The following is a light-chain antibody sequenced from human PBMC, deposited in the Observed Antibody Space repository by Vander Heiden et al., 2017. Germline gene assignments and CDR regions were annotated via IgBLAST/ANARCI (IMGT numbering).Light chain of an antibody. CDR3: SSYTSSNTLV. Sequence: QSALTQPATVSGSPGQSFTISCTGTSSDVGAYNYVSWYQQHPGKAPKLIIYDVTNRPSGISNRFSGSKSGNTASLTTSGLQAEDEADYYCSSYTSSNTLVFGTGTKVTVL. CDR1: SSDVGAYNY. J-gene: IGLJ1*01. V-gene: IGLV2-14*03. CDR2: DVT.